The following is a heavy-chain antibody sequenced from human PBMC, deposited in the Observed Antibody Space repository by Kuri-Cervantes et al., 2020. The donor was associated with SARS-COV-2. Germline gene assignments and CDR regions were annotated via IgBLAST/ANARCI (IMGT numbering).Heavy chain of an antibody. J-gene: IGHJ6*03. CDR3: ARCRFANEWPRPSYYYYMDV. V-gene: IGHV4-39*01. CDR2: IYYSGST. CDR1: GGSISSSSYY. D-gene: IGHD3-3*01. Sequence: GSLRLSCTVSGGSISSSSYYWGWIRQPPGKGLEWIGSIYYSGSTYYNPSLKSRVTISVDTSKNQFSLKLSSVTATDTAVYFCARCRFANEWPRPSYYYYMDVWGNGATVTVSS.